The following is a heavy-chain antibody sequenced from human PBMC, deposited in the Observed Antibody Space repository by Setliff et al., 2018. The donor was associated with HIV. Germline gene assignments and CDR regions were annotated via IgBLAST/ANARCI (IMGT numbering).Heavy chain of an antibody. V-gene: IGHV4-39*02. Sequence: NPSETLSLTCSVSGASITISSYYWGWIRQPPGKGLEWIGSVYHTGSTHHNPSLQSRVTISADTSRNQFSLKLTSVTAADTAVYYCARDRDESSGYSESWGQGTPVTVSS. J-gene: IGHJ4*02. CDR1: GASITISSYY. CDR2: VYHTGST. CDR3: ARDRDESSGYSES. D-gene: IGHD3-22*01.